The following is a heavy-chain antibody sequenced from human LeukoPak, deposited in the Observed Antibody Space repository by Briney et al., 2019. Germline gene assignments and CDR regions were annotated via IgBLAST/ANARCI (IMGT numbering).Heavy chain of an antibody. V-gene: IGHV3-20*04. CDR3: ARNLTGTLDY. Sequence: GGSLRLSCAASGFTFDDYGMSWVRQAPGKGLEWVSGINWNGDSASYGDSVKGRFTTSRDNAKNSLYLQMNSLRAEDTALYYCARNLTGTLDYWGQGTLVTVSS. D-gene: IGHD1-14*01. CDR2: INWNGDSA. CDR1: GFTFDDYG. J-gene: IGHJ4*02.